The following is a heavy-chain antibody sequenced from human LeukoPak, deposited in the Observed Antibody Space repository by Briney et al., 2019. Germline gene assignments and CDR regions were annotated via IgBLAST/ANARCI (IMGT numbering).Heavy chain of an antibody. J-gene: IGHJ4*02. Sequence: GRSLRLSCAASGFTFSSYGMHWVRQAPGKGLEWVAVIWYDGSNKYYADSVKGRFTISRDNSKNTLYLQMNSLRAEDTAVYYCARASNYYDSSGYSPYWGQGTLVTVSS. V-gene: IGHV3-33*01. D-gene: IGHD3-22*01. CDR3: ARASNYYDSSGYSPY. CDR1: GFTFSSYG. CDR2: IWYDGSNK.